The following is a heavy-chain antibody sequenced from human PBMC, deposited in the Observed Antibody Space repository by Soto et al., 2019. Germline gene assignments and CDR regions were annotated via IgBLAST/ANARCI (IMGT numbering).Heavy chain of an antibody. D-gene: IGHD6-19*01. Sequence: PSETLSLTCAVSGYSISSSNWWGWIRQPPGKGLEWIGYIYYSGSTYYNPSLKSRVTMSVDTSKNQFSLKLSSVTAVDTAVYYCARRPTVAGTMGFDPWGQGTLVTVSS. CDR2: IYYSGST. CDR3: ARRPTVAGTMGFDP. V-gene: IGHV4-28*01. CDR1: GYSISSSNW. J-gene: IGHJ5*02.